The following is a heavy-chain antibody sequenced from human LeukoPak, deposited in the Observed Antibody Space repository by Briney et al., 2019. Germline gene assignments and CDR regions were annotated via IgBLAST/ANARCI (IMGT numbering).Heavy chain of an antibody. Sequence: SETLSLTCTVSGGSISSSSYYWGWIRQPPGKGLEWIGYIYYSGSTNYNPSLKSRVTISVDTSKNQFSLKLSSVSAADTAVYYCARVIGYSRIDYWGEGTLVTVSS. J-gene: IGHJ4*02. CDR2: IYYSGST. V-gene: IGHV4-61*05. CDR1: GGSISSSSYY. CDR3: ARVIGYSRIDY. D-gene: IGHD6-13*01.